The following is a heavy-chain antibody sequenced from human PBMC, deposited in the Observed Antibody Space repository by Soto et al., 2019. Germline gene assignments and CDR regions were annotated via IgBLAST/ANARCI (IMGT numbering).Heavy chain of an antibody. CDR3: AKLRDDSSGYYPGY. CDR1: GYSFTSYL. J-gene: IGHJ4*02. V-gene: IGHV5-51*01. CDR2: IYPGYSDT. Sequence: GESLKVSGKGSGYSFTSYLIGWVRHIPGKGLEWMGIIYPGYSDTRYSPSFQGQVTISADKSISTAYLQWSSLKASDTAMYYCAKLRDDSSGYYPGYWGQGTLVTVSS. D-gene: IGHD3-22*01.